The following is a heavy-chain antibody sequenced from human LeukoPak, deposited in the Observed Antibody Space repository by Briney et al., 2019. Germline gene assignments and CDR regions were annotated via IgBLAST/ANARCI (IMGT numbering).Heavy chain of an antibody. Sequence: GASVKVSCKASGYTFTSYGISWVRQAPGQGLEWMGWISAYNGNTNYAQKLQGRVTMTTDTSTSTAYMGLRSLRSDDTAVYYCARSRLGYCSSTSCYGNFDYWGQGTLVTVSS. J-gene: IGHJ4*02. CDR1: GYTFTSYG. D-gene: IGHD2-2*01. CDR2: ISAYNGNT. CDR3: ARSRLGYCSSTSCYGNFDY. V-gene: IGHV1-18*01.